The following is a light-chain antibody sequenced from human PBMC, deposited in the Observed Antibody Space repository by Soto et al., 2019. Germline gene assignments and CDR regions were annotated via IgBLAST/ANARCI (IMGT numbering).Light chain of an antibody. J-gene: IGKJ5*01. CDR1: QDISNY. CDR2: AAS. Sequence: DIQVTQSPSFLSASVGDRVTITCRASQDISNYLGWYQQKPGTAPKLLIYAASTLQSGVPSRFSGSGSGTEFTLTISSLQPEDFATYYCQQSYSTPITFGQGTRLEIK. CDR3: QQSYSTPIT. V-gene: IGKV1-9*01.